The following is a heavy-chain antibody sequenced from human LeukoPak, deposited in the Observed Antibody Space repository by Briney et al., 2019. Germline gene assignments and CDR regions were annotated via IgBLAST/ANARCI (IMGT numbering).Heavy chain of an antibody. Sequence: GGSLRLSCAASGFTFSSYWMSWVRQAPGKGLEWVANIKQDGSEKYYVDSVKGRFTISRDNAKNSLYLQMNSLRAEDTAVYYCARHYDSSGYYSPHAFDIWGQGTTVTVSS. CDR1: GFTFSSYW. CDR2: IKQDGSEK. CDR3: ARHYDSSGYYSPHAFDI. D-gene: IGHD3-22*01. J-gene: IGHJ3*02. V-gene: IGHV3-7*04.